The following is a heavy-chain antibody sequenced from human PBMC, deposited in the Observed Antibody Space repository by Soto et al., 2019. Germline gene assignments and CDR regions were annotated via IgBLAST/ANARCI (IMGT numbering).Heavy chain of an antibody. Sequence: GGSLRLSCSASGFTFRGFAIHWVRQAPGKGLEYVSSINNNGGSTYYADSVKGRFTISRDNSKDTLDLQMSSLRAEDTAVYYCASLNKYAWHGDALEIWGQGTRVTAS. CDR2: INNNGGST. CDR1: GFTFRGFA. J-gene: IGHJ3*02. CDR3: ASLNKYAWHGDALEI. D-gene: IGHD2-8*01. V-gene: IGHV3-64D*06.